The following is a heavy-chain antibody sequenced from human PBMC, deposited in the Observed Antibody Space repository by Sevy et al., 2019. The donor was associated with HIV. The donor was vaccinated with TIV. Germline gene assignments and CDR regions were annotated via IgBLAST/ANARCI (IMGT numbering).Heavy chain of an antibody. CDR2: IWFDGNNE. D-gene: IGHD4-17*01. CDR3: ARDLEFYDYGDYGPAFNPDY. Sequence: GGSLRLSCAASGFTFSTYGMHWVRQAPGKGLEWLAVIWFDGNNEYYADSVKGRFTISRDIAKNTLHLQMNSLRAEDTAVYYCARDLEFYDYGDYGPAFNPDYWGRGTLVTVSS. J-gene: IGHJ4*02. V-gene: IGHV3-33*01. CDR1: GFTFSTYG.